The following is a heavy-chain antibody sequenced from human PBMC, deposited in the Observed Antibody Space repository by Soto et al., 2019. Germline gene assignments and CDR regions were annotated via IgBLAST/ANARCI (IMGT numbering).Heavy chain of an antibody. CDR2: INSDGSST. D-gene: IGHD6-19*01. CDR3: ARVAVAAYHFYY. V-gene: IGHV3-74*01. J-gene: IGHJ4*02. Sequence: GGSLRLSCAASGFTFSSYWMHWVRQAPGKGLVWVSRINSDGSSTNYADSVKGRFTISRDNAKNTLYLQMNSLRAEDTAVYYCARVAVAAYHFYYWGQGSLVTVSS. CDR1: GFTFSSYW.